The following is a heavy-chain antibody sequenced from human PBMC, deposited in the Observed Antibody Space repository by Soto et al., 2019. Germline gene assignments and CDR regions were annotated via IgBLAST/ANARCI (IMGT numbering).Heavy chain of an antibody. CDR2: MNPINGAT. D-gene: IGHD6-13*01. Sequence: ASVKVSCKASGYDFTAYDINWVRQASGQGLEWMGWMNPINGATGSARRFQGRVSMTRNTATGTAYLELTSLRSDDSAVYYCGRGPSPRAPAGGTPYYYAMDVWGQGTTVTVPS. CDR1: GYDFTAYD. J-gene: IGHJ6*02. CDR3: GRGPSPRAPAGGTPYYYAMDV. V-gene: IGHV1-8*02.